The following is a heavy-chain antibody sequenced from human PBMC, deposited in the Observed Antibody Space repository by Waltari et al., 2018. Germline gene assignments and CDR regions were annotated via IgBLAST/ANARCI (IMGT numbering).Heavy chain of an antibody. CDR1: GYSFTSYG. J-gene: IGHJ4*02. CDR3: ARMVGAAPAKDLDY. V-gene: IGHV1-18*01. CDR2: ISAYNGKT. D-gene: IGHD2-15*01. Sequence: QVQLVQSGAEVKKPGASVKVSCKASGYSFTSYGISWVRQAPGQGLEWMGWISAYNGKTNDAQELQGRVTITTETSTSTAYMVLRSLRSGVTAVYYCARMVGAAPAKDLDYWGQGTLVTVSS.